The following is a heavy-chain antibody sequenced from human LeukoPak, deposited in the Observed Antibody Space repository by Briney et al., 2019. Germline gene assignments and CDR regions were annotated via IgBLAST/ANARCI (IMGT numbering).Heavy chain of an antibody. Sequence: GGSLRLSCAASGFTFSSYEMNWVRQAPGKGLEWVAVISYDGSNKYYADSVKGRFTISRDNSKNTLYLQMNSLRAEDTAVYYCASGDSSSWTQLDYWGQGTLVTVSS. CDR1: GFTFSSYE. D-gene: IGHD6-13*01. V-gene: IGHV3-30*04. J-gene: IGHJ4*02. CDR2: ISYDGSNK. CDR3: ASGDSSSWTQLDY.